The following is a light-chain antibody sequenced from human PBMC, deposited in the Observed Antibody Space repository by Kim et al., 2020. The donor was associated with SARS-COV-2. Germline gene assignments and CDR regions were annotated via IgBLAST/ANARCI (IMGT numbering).Light chain of an antibody. V-gene: IGKV3-15*01. CDR3: QQYNDWPLLT. J-gene: IGKJ4*01. Sequence: IVMTQSPATLSVSPGESVTLSCRASQSVKNNLAWYQQRPGQAPRLLIYGASTRATDVSARFSGSGSGTEFTLTIRSLQSEDLAVYYCQQYNDWPLLTFGGGNKVDIK. CDR2: GAS. CDR1: QSVKNN.